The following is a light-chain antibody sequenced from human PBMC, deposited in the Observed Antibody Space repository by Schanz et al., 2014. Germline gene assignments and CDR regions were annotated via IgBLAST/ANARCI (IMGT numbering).Light chain of an antibody. V-gene: IGKV1-39*01. CDR1: QSIDSY. CDR3: QQSYSTPLT. Sequence: DIQMTQSPSSLSASVGDRVTITCRASQSIDSYLSWYQQKAGKAPKLLIYAASTLQSGVPSRFSGSASGTDFTLTISSLQPEDFATYYCQQSYSTPLTFGGGTKVEIE. J-gene: IGKJ4*01. CDR2: AAS.